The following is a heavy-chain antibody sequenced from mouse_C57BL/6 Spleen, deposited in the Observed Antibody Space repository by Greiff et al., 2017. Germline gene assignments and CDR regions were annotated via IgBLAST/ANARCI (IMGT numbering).Heavy chain of an antibody. J-gene: IGHJ4*01. CDR3: ARWDYYGSSSYYAMDY. CDR2: IHPNSGST. Sequence: VQLQQPGAELVKPGASVKLSCKASGYTFTSYWMHWVKQRPGQGLEWIGMIHPNSGSTNYNEKFKSKATLTVDKSYSTAYMQLSSLTSEDSAVYYCARWDYYGSSSYYAMDYWGQGTSVTVSS. D-gene: IGHD1-1*01. V-gene: IGHV1-64*01. CDR1: GYTFTSYW.